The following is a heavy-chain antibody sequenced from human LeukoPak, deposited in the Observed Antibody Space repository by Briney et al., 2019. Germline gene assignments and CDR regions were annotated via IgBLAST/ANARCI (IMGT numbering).Heavy chain of an antibody. Sequence: ASVKVSCKVSGYTLTELSMHWVRQAPGKGLEWMGGFDPEDGETIYAQKFQGRVTMTEDTSTDTAYMELSSLRSEDTAVYYCATVGFQYQLLGYFDLWGRGTLVTVSS. CDR3: ATVGFQYQLLGYFDL. CDR1: GYTLTELS. D-gene: IGHD2-2*01. CDR2: FDPEDGET. V-gene: IGHV1-24*01. J-gene: IGHJ2*01.